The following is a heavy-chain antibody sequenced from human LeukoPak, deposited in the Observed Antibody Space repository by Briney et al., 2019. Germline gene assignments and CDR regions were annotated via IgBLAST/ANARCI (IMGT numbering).Heavy chain of an antibody. J-gene: IGHJ1*01. V-gene: IGHV3-23*01. CDR2: TAVRGVRI. D-gene: IGHD3-10*01. CDR1: GYIFISYV. CDR3: AKGSKGGMIVPGERHKYFDH. Sequence: PRGSLRVSCGASGYIFISYVMSWVRQAPGKGLEWVSGTAVRGVRIYNADSVRGGFTISSDNSKNTLSLQMNSLRAQDTAIYYCAKGSKGGMIVPGERHKYFDHWGQGTLVTVSS.